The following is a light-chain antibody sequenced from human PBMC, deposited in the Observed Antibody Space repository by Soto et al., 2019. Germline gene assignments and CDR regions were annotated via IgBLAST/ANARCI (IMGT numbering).Light chain of an antibody. CDR2: DVT. Sequence: QSALTQPASVSGSPGQSITISCTGTSSDVGGYNFVSWYQQHPGKAPKLMIYDVTNRPSGVSNRFSGSKSGNTASLTISGPQAEDEADYYCRSCTSSSTLVFGGGTKLTVL. CDR3: RSCTSSSTLV. CDR1: SSDVGGYNF. J-gene: IGLJ2*01. V-gene: IGLV2-14*01.